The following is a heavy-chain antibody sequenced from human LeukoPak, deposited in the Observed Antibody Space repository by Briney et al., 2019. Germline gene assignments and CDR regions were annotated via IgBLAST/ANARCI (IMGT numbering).Heavy chain of an antibody. Sequence: GGSLRLSCSASGFTFSSYAMYWVRQAPGRGLEYVSAVSSNGDSTYYAGSVKGRFTISRDNSKNTLYLQMSSLRAEDTAVYYCVAAMVARAIDYWGQGTLVTVSS. J-gene: IGHJ4*02. D-gene: IGHD5-18*01. CDR1: GFTFSSYA. CDR2: VSSNGDST. V-gene: IGHV3-64D*06. CDR3: VAAMVARAIDY.